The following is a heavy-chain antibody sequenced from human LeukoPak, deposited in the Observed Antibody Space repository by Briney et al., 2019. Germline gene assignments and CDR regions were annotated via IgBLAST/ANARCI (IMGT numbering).Heavy chain of an antibody. CDR2: IIPIFGTA. J-gene: IGHJ4*02. CDR3: ARAHTGYSSSWYGGY. V-gene: IGHV1-69*13. D-gene: IGHD6-13*01. Sequence: GASVKVSCKASGGTFSSYAISWVRQAPGQGLEWMGGIIPIFGTANYAQKFQGRATITADESTSTAYMELSSLRSEDTAVYYCARAHTGYSSSWYGGYWGQGTLVTVSS. CDR1: GGTFSSYA.